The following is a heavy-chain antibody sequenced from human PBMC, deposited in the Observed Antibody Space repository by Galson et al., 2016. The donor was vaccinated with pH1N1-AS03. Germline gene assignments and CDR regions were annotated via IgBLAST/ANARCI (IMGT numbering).Heavy chain of an antibody. J-gene: IGHJ4*02. V-gene: IGHV1-8*01. CDR1: GYTFTTCD. CDR3: AGSFLGETDD. CDR2: MTPNNGNT. Sequence: SVKVSCKASGYTFTTCDINWVRQAAGQGLEWMGWMTPNNGNTGYAQRFQGRVTMTRNTSISTAYMELSGLQSEDTAVYYCAGSFLGETDDWGQGTLVIVSS. D-gene: IGHD3-16*01.